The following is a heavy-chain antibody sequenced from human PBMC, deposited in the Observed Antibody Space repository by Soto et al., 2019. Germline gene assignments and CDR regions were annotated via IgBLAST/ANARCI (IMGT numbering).Heavy chain of an antibody. V-gene: IGHV1-69*01. D-gene: IGHD1-1*01. CDR3: ASRPPAELDPSAAFDI. CDR1: GGTFSSYA. CDR2: IIPIFGTA. Sequence: QVQLVQSGAEVKKPGSSVKVSCKASGGTFSSYAISWVRQAPGQGLEWMGGIIPIFGTANYAQKFQGRVTITADESTSTAYMELSSLRSEDTAVYYCASRPPAELDPSAAFDIWGQGTMVTVSS. J-gene: IGHJ3*02.